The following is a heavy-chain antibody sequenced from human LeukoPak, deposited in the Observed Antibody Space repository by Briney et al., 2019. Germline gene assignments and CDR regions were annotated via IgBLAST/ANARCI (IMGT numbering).Heavy chain of an antibody. CDR2: ISSSGSTI. D-gene: IGHD1-7*01. Sequence: GGSLRLSCAASGFTFSSYEMNWVRQAPGKGLEWVSYISSSGSTIYYADSVKGRFTISRDNAKNSLYLQMNSLRAEDTAVYYCAKVRVVFNWNYAYYFDSWGQGTLVTVSS. V-gene: IGHV3-48*03. CDR3: AKVRVVFNWNYAYYFDS. CDR1: GFTFSSYE. J-gene: IGHJ4*02.